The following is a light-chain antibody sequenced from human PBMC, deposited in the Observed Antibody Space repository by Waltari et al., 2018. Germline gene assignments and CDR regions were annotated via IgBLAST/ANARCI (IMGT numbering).Light chain of an antibody. J-gene: IGKJ4*01. CDR2: GAS. V-gene: IGKV3-20*01. CDR1: QTVRTTY. CDR3: QQYDISPLT. Sequence: EIVLTQSPGTLSLSPGERATLSCRASQTVRTTYLAWYQQKTGQAPTLLIYGASSSATGIPDMFSGSGSGTDFSLTISSLEPEDFAVYYCQQYDISPLTFGGGTKVEIK.